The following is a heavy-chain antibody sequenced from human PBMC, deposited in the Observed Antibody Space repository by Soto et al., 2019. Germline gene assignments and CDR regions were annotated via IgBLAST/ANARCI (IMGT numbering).Heavy chain of an antibody. CDR3: ASSSWYSRNAFDI. J-gene: IGHJ3*02. V-gene: IGHV5-51*01. D-gene: IGHD6-13*01. Sequence: GESLKISCKGSGYSFTSYWIDWVRQMPGKGLEWMGIIYPGDSDTRYSPSFQGQVTISADKSISTAYLQWSSLKASDTAMYYCASSSWYSRNAFDIWGQGTMVTVSS. CDR2: IYPGDSDT. CDR1: GYSFTSYW.